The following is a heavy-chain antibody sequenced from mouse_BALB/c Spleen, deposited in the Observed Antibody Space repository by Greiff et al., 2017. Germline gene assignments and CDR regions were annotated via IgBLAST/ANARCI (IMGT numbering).Heavy chain of an antibody. D-gene: IGHD2-4*01. J-gene: IGHJ4*01. CDR1: GFTFSDYY. Sequence: EVQLVESGGGLVKPGGSLKLSCAASGFTFSDYYMYWVRQTPEKRLEWVATISDGGSYTYYPDSVKGRFTISRDSAKNNLYLQMSSLKSEDTAMYYCARDSTMITKGAMDYWGQGTSVTVSS. CDR3: ARDSTMITKGAMDY. CDR2: ISDGGSYT. V-gene: IGHV5-4*02.